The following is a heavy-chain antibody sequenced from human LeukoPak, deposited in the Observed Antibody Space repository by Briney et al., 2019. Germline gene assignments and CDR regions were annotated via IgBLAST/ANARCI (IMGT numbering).Heavy chain of an antibody. CDR1: VFTFSSYS. CDR3: ARSRGTPNPYGDFDY. V-gene: IGHV3-48*01. Sequence: GGSLILSCVASVFTFSSYSMNWVPQAPGKGLEWVSYISTSSSPIYYVDSVKGRFTISRDNDINSLYLQMKSLRAEDTAVYYCARSRGTPNPYGDFDYWGQGTLVSVSS. J-gene: IGHJ4*02. CDR2: ISTSSSPI. D-gene: IGHD3-16*01.